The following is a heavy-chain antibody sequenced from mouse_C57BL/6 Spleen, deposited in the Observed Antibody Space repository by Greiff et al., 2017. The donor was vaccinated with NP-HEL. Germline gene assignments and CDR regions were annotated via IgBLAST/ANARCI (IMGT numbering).Heavy chain of an antibody. CDR1: GYTFTSYW. V-gene: IGHV1-53*01. D-gene: IGHD1-1*01. CDR3: ARSYYPFDAMDY. J-gene: IGHJ4*01. Sequence: QVQLQQPGTELVKPGASVKLSCKASGYTFTSYWMPWVKQRPGQGLEWIGNINPSNGGTNYNEKFKSKATLTVDTSSSTAYMQLSSLTSEDSAVYYCARSYYPFDAMDYWGQGTSVTVSS. CDR2: INPSNGGT.